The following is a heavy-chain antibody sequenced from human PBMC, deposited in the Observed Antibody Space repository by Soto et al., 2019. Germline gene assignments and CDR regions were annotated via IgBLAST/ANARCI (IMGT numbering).Heavy chain of an antibody. D-gene: IGHD2-2*01. CDR3: ARLQDIVVVPAATNFDY. J-gene: IGHJ4*02. CDR1: GGSISSSSYY. CDR2: IYYSGST. V-gene: IGHV4-39*01. Sequence: SETLSLTCTVSGGSISSSSYYWGWIRQPPGKGLEWIGSIYYSGSTYYNPSLKSRVTISVDTSKNQFSLKLSSVTAADTAVYYCARLQDIVVVPAATNFDYWGQGTLVTVSS.